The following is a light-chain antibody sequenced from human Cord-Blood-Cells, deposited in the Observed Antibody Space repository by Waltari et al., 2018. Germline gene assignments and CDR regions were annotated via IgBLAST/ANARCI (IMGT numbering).Light chain of an antibody. Sequence: SYELTQPPSVSVSPGQTASIPCYGDNMGVKYACWYQQKPGQSPVLVIYQDSKRPSGIPERFSGSNSGNTATLTISGTQAMDEADYYCQAWDSSTVVFGGGTKLTVL. CDR2: QDS. J-gene: IGLJ2*01. CDR1: NMGVKY. V-gene: IGLV3-1*01. CDR3: QAWDSSTVV.